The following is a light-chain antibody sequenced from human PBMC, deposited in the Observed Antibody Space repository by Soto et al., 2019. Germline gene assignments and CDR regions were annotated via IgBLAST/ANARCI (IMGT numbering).Light chain of an antibody. CDR3: SSHAIGSTVL. J-gene: IGLJ2*01. CDR1: SSDVGSYPF. CDR2: GAS. Sequence: QSALTQPASVSGSPGQSITISCTGTSSDVGSYPFVSWYQQHPSKAPRLMIYGASERPSGVSNRFSGSKSGNTASLTISGLQPEDEADYYCSSHAIGSTVLFGGGTKVTVL. V-gene: IGLV2-23*01.